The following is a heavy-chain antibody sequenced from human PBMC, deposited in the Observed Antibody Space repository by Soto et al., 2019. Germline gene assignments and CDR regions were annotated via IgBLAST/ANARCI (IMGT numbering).Heavy chain of an antibody. Sequence: GGSLRLSCAASGFMFSTYAMTWVRQAPGRGLEWCSTILHVEPPFYTASVKGRFTITGDNVRGTLYLQMNGLRVEDAALYYCAKDLFPTSGQRFFFESWGQGTLVTVSS. D-gene: IGHD2-21*01. CDR2: ILHVEPP. J-gene: IGHJ4*02. CDR1: GFMFSTYA. CDR3: AKDLFPTSGQRFFFES. V-gene: IGHV3-23*01.